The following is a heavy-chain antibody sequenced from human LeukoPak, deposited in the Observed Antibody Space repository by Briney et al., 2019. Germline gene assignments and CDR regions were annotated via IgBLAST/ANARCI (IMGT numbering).Heavy chain of an antibody. D-gene: IGHD3-22*01. Sequence: SSETLSLTCTVSGGSISSYYWSWIRQPPGKGLEWIGYIYYSGSTNYNPSLKSRVTISVDTSKNQFSLKLSSVTAADTAVYYCVRDHDYYDSSVYHNWFAPWGQGPLVTVSS. CDR3: VRDHDYYDSSVYHNWFAP. CDR2: IYYSGST. V-gene: IGHV4-59*01. CDR1: GGSISSYY. J-gene: IGHJ5*02.